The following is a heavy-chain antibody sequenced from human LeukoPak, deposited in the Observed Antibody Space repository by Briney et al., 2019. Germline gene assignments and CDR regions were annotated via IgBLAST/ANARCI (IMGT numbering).Heavy chain of an antibody. CDR3: ARDHNYAFDN. D-gene: IGHD1-1*01. CDR1: GFTFSDYT. CDR2: VGISSGNT. J-gene: IGHJ4*02. Sequence: GGSLRLSCAASGFTFSDYTMNWVRQAPGKGLEWISYVGISSGNTKYADSVKGRFTISGDSARNSLYLQMSSLRVEDTAVYYCARDHNYAFDNWGQGTLVTVSS. V-gene: IGHV3-48*04.